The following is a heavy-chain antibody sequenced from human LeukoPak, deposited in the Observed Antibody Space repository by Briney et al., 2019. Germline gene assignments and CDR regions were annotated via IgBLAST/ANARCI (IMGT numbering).Heavy chain of an antibody. D-gene: IGHD6-13*01. Sequence: GGSLRLSCAASGFTFSSYDMSWVRQAPGKGLEWVSAISGSGGSTDYADSVKGRFTISRDNSKNTLYLQMNSLRAEDTAVYYCAKDDYSSSWLAPYYYGMDVWGQGTTVTVSS. CDR2: ISGSGGST. V-gene: IGHV3-23*01. CDR1: GFTFSSYD. J-gene: IGHJ6*02. CDR3: AKDDYSSSWLAPYYYGMDV.